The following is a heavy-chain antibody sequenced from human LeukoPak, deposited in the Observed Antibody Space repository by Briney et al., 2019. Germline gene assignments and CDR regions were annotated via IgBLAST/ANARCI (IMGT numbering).Heavy chain of an antibody. D-gene: IGHD2-2*01. CDR2: IYHSGST. J-gene: IGHJ4*02. V-gene: IGHV4-38-2*01. CDR1: GYSISSGYY. CDR3: ARQLPGRVRGCSSTSCYGDYFDY. Sequence: SETLSLTCAVSGYSISSGYYWGRIRQPPGKGLEWIGSIYHSGSTYYNPSLKSRVTISVDTSKNQFSLKLSSVTAADTAVYYCARQLPGRVRGCSSTSCYGDYFDYWGQGTLVTVSS.